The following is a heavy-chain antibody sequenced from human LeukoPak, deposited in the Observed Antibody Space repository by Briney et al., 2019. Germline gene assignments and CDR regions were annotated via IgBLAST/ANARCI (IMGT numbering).Heavy chain of an antibody. V-gene: IGHV4-39*01. CDR1: GASINRSFYY. CDR3: VRRPNLPADDGDYWRFDI. CDR2: IYYTGGT. Sequence: SETLSLTCSISGASINRSFYYWGWIRQPPGKRLEWIGNIYYTGGTYYNPSLKSRVSMSVDTSNNQFSLNLTSVTAADTAVYFCVRRPNLPADDGDYWRFDIWGQGRRVTVSS. J-gene: IGHJ3*02. D-gene: IGHD4-17*01.